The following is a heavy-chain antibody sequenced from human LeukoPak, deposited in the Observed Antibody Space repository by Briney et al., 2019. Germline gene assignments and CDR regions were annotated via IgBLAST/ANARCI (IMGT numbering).Heavy chain of an antibody. CDR2: IKQDGGEI. D-gene: IGHD3-22*01. Sequence: PGGSLRLSCAASGFTFSSYWMSWVRQAPGKGLEWVANIKQDGGEIYYIDSVKGRFTISRDNAKNSVYLQMNSLRAEDTAVYFCAGESVAVPAYYWGQGTLVTVSS. CDR1: GFTFSSYW. CDR3: AGESVAVPAYY. J-gene: IGHJ4*02. V-gene: IGHV3-7*01.